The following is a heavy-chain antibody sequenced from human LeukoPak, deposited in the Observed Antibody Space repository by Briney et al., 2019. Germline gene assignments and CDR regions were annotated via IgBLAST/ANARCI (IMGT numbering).Heavy chain of an antibody. V-gene: IGHV4-38-2*02. CDR3: XRGGACGGDCYPPYNWFDP. Sequence: KTSETLSLTCTVSGYSISSGYYWGWIRQPPGKGLEWIGSIYHSGSTYYNPSLKSRVTISVDTSKNQFSLKLSSVTAADTAVYYXXRGGACGGDCYPPYNWFDPWGQGTLVTVSS. CDR2: IYHSGST. J-gene: IGHJ5*02. D-gene: IGHD2-21*02. CDR1: GYSISSGYY.